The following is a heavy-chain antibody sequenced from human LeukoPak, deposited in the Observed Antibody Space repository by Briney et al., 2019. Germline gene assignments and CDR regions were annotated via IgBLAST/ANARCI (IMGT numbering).Heavy chain of an antibody. CDR1: GFTFRNYD. CDR3: ARGGSLYDASYSYYLDV. Sequence: GGSLRLSCAASGFTFRNYDMHWVRQASGQGLEWVSAIDTAGDRSYPVCLKGRFTISRENAKNSLILQMNNVSAGDAAVYYCARGGSLYDASYSYYLDVWGKGTRVTVSS. CDR2: IDTAGDR. V-gene: IGHV3-13*01. D-gene: IGHD2/OR15-2a*01. J-gene: IGHJ6*03.